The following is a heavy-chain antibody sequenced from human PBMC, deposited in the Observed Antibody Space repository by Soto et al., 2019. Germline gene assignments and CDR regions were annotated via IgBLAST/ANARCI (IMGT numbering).Heavy chain of an antibody. CDR2: IYPGDSDT. CDR1: GYTFTDYW. CDR3: ASRNWEQSRSYYYYVQAD. Sequence: PGETLMISCTGSGYTFTDYWIGWVPQLPGKGLECRGIIYPGDSDTRYSTSFQGQVTISADKYIIPAYLQWSSLKASDTDMYYCASRNWEQSRSYYYYVQADWGEGTS. J-gene: IGHJ6*02. D-gene: IGHD7-27*01. V-gene: IGHV5-51*03.